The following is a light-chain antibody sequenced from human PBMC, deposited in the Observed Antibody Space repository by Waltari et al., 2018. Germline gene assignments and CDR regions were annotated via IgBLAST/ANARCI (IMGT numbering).Light chain of an antibody. CDR3: QQFNTGYS. V-gene: IGKV3D-15*01. J-gene: IGKJ2*01. Sequence: EIVMTQSPATLSVSPGGGATLSCRASRAIASNVAWYQQRPGQPLRLLIFDASTRATGIPERFSGSSSVPEFTLTSSSLQSEDSAVYFCQQFNTGYSFGQGTKLEI. CDR1: RAIASN. CDR2: DAS.